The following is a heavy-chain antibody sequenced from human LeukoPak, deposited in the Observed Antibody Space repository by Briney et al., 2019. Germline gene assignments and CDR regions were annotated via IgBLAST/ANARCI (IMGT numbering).Heavy chain of an antibody. CDR3: ARGTYYYDSSGYQDYCYSMDV. J-gene: IGHJ6*03. Sequence: PSETLSLTCTVSGYSISSGYYWGWIRQPPGRGLEWIGHIYYSGSTNYNPSLKSRVSISVDTSGNQISLKVSSVTAADTAVYYCARGTYYYDSSGYQDYCYSMDVWGKGTTVTVSS. D-gene: IGHD3-22*01. CDR1: GYSISSGYY. V-gene: IGHV4-61*01. CDR2: IYYSGST.